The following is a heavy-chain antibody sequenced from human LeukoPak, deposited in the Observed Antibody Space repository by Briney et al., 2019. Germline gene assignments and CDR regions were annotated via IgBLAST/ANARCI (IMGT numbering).Heavy chain of an antibody. J-gene: IGHJ4*02. CDR3: ARDRYGYDSRGYYNFDH. CDR2: ISAYNGNT. V-gene: IGHV1-18*01. D-gene: IGHD3-22*01. CDR1: GYTFTSYG. Sequence: ASVKVSCKASGYTFTSYGISWVRQAPGQGLEWMRSISAYNGNTNYAQKLQGRVTMTTDTSTSTAYMELRSLRSDDTAVYYCARDRYGYDSRGYYNFDHWGQGTLVTVSS.